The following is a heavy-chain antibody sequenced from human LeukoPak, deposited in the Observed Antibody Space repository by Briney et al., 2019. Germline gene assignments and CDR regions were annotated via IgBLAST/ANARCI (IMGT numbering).Heavy chain of an antibody. CDR1: GFTFDDYG. V-gene: IGHV3-23*01. J-gene: IGHJ4*02. D-gene: IGHD6-6*01. CDR2: ISGSGGST. CDR3: AKGIYSSSYDFDY. Sequence: PGRSLRLSCAASGFTFDDYGMRWVRQAPGKGLEWVSAISGSGGSTYYADSVKGRFTISRDNSKNTLYLQMNSLRAEDTAVYYCAKGIYSSSYDFDYWGQGTLVTVSS.